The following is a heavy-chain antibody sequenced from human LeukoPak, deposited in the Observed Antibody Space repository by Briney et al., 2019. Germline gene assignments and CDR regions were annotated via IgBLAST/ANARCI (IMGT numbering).Heavy chain of an antibody. V-gene: IGHV3-30*02. CDR1: GFTFSSYG. Sequence: GGSLRLSCAASGFTFSSYGMHWVRQAPGKGLEWVAFIRDDGSNKYYADSVKGRFTISRDNSKNTLYLQMNSLRAEDTAVYYCANGGYCSSTSCYPFPLPPDYWGQGTLVTVSS. CDR3: ANGGYCSSTSCYPFPLPPDY. CDR2: IRDDGSNK. J-gene: IGHJ4*02. D-gene: IGHD2-2*01.